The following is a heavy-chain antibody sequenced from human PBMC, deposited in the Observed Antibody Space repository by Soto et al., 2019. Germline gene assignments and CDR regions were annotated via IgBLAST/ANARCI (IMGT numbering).Heavy chain of an antibody. Sequence: QLQLQESGPGLLKPSETLSLTCSVSNGYVSNNNYYWGWIRQPPGKGLEWIAGVYYTGSTYYNPSPRIRATIAIDTYQNQFSLTLNSVTAADSAVYYCASHRYGSVKKGLSDYWGQGTLVTVSS. V-gene: IGHV4-39*01. CDR1: NGYVSNNNYY. CDR2: VYYTGST. CDR3: ASHRYGSVKKGLSDY. J-gene: IGHJ4*02. D-gene: IGHD3-10*01.